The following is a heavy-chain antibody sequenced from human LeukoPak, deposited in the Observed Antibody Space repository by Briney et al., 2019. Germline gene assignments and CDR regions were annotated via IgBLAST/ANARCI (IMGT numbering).Heavy chain of an antibody. CDR3: ARATNYYGSGSPDY. V-gene: IGHV4-39*07. D-gene: IGHD3-10*01. J-gene: IGHJ4*02. Sequence: SETLSLTCTVSGGSISSSSYYWGWIRQPPGKGLEWIGSIYYSGTTYYNPSLKSRVTISVDTSKNQFSLKLNSVTAADTAVYYCARATNYYGSGSPDYWGQGTLVTVSS. CDR1: GGSISSSSYY. CDR2: IYYSGTT.